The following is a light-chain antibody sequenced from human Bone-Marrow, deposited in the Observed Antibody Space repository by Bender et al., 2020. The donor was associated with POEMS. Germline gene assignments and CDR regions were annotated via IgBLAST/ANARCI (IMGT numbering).Light chain of an antibody. Sequence: QSVLTQPPSASGTPGQRVTISCSGTSSDVGTYKSVSWYQQHPGKAPQLIIYHVSDRPSGVSNRFSGSKSGNTASLTISGLQAEDEAEYYCSSYASGRTLVFGGGTKLTVL. CDR1: SSDVGTYKS. CDR3: SSYASGRTLV. V-gene: IGLV2-14*01. J-gene: IGLJ2*01. CDR2: HVS.